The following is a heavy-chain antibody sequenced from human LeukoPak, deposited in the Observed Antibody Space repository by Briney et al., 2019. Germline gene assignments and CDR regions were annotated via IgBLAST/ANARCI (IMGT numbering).Heavy chain of an antibody. CDR3: ARVYLGSSSWGD. J-gene: IGHJ4*02. D-gene: IGHD6-13*01. CDR1: GYTFTSYA. CDR2: INAGNGNT. V-gene: IGHV1-3*01. Sequence: ASVKVSCKASGYTFTSYAMHWVRQAPGQRLEWMGWINAGNGNTKYSQKFQGRVTITRDTSASTAYMELSSLRSEDTAVYYCARVYLGSSSWGDWGQGTLVTVSS.